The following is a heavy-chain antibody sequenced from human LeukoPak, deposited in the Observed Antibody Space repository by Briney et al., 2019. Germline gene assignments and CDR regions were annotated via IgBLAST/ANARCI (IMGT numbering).Heavy chain of an antibody. Sequence: GGSLRLSCAASGFTFSSYGMHWVRQAPGKGLGWGAVIWYDGSNKYYADSVKGGFTISRDNSKNTLYLQMNSLRAEDTAVYYCARDASRRDGNFDYWGQGTLVTVSA. D-gene: IGHD5-24*01. CDR3: ARDASRRDGNFDY. J-gene: IGHJ4*02. CDR1: GFTFSSYG. V-gene: IGHV3-33*01. CDR2: IWYDGSNK.